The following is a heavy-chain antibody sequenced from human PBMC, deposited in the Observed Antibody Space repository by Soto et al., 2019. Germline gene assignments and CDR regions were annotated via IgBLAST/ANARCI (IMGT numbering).Heavy chain of an antibody. CDR2: IIVGSGMT. J-gene: IGHJ3*01. CDR1: GLECTNSA. Sequence: GASVKFSGKTSGLECTNSAVRWLRQALGQRLEWIGWIIVGSGMTNYAREAQERVTISRDTSTSTAYMELSGLRFEDTAIYYCVAELYSGGGCCSFDLWGQGTMVTVS. V-gene: IGHV1-58*01. D-gene: IGHD2-21*02. CDR3: VAELYSGGGCCSFDL.